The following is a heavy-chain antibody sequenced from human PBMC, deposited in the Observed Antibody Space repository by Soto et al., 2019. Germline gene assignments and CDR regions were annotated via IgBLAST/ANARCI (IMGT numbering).Heavy chain of an antibody. J-gene: IGHJ5*02. CDR1: GGSISSYY. CDR3: ARVGYSNYESYWFDP. Sequence: SETLSLTCTVSGGSISSYYWSWIRHPGKGLEWIGYIYYSGSTYYNPSLKSRVTISVDTSKNQFSLKLSSVTAADTAVYYCARVGYSNYESYWFDPWGQGTLVTVSS. V-gene: IGHV4-59*06. D-gene: IGHD4-4*01. CDR2: IYYSGST.